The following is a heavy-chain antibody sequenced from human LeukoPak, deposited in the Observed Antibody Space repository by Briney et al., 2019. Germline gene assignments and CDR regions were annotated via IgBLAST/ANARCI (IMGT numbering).Heavy chain of an antibody. CDR1: GFTFSSYT. V-gene: IGHV3-64D*09. J-gene: IGHJ4*02. D-gene: IGHD6-6*01. CDR2: ITSNGVST. Sequence: GGSLRLSCSASGFTFSSYTMYWVRQAPGKGLQYVSAITSNGVSTYHADSVKGRFTISRDNSKNTLYLQMTSLRLEDTAVYYCVKGDFSYGGPSRYYFDYWGQGALVTVSS. CDR3: VKGDFSYGGPSRYYFDY.